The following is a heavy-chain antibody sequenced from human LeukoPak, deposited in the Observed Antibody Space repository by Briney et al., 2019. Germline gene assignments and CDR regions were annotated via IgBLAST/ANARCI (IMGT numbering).Heavy chain of an antibody. V-gene: IGHV3-23*01. J-gene: IGHJ6*02. CDR2: IGGSGDTT. CDR3: AKGKSLPHYYYYGMDV. CDR1: GFTFSTSA. Sequence: GGSLRLSWAASGFTFSTSAMNWVRQAPGKGLEWVSVIGGSGDTTYYADSVRGRFTISRDNFKNTLYLQMNSLTAEDTAIYYCAKGKSLPHYYYYGMDVWGQGTTVTASS.